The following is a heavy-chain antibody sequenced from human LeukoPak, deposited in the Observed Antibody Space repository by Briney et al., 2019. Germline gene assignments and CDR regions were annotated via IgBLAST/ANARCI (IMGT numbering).Heavy chain of an antibody. V-gene: IGHV3-15*07. CDR1: GFTFSNAW. CDR2: IKSKTDGGTT. J-gene: IGHJ6*02. CDR3: TTGRIGVAGGILEDYYYGMDV. Sequence: GGSLRPSCAASGFTFSNAWMNWVRQAPGKGLEWVGRIKSKTDGGTTDYAAPVKGRFTISRDDSKNTLYLQMNSLKTEDTAVYYCTTGRIGVAGGILEDYYYGMDVWGQGTTVTVSS. D-gene: IGHD6-19*01.